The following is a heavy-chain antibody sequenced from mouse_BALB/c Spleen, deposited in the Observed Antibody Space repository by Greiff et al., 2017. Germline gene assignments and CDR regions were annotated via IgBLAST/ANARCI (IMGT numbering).Heavy chain of an antibody. Sequence: EVQLQQSGAELVRPGALVKLSCKASGFNINDYCMHWVKQRPEQGLEWIGWIDPENGNTIYDPKFQGKASITADTSSNTAYLQLSSLTSEDTAVYYCASYYIDYWGQGTTLTVSS. J-gene: IGHJ2*01. CDR2: IDPENGNT. V-gene: IGHV14-1*02. CDR1: GFNINDYC. CDR3: ASYYIDY.